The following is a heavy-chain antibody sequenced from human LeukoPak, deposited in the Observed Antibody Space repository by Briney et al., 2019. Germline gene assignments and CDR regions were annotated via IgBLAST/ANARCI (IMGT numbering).Heavy chain of an antibody. J-gene: IGHJ4*02. CDR2: ISHTGST. D-gene: IGHD3-10*01. CDR3: ARHFTVGGNYYFGH. CDR1: SDSIPSPY. V-gene: IGHV4-59*08. Sequence: PSETLSLACTVSSDSIPSPYWSWIRQSPGQRLEWIAYISHTGSTRYNPSLQSRVAVSIDTSKNEFSLKLTSVTAADMAVYYCARHFTVGGNYYFGHWDQGTPVTVSS.